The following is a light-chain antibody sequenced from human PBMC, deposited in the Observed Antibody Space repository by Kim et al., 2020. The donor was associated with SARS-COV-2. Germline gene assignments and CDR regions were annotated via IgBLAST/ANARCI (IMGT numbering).Light chain of an antibody. Sequence: QSALTQPPSVSGAPGQRVTISCTGSSSNIGAGYSVHWYQQLPGTAPKLLINGNNNRPSGVPDRFSDSKSGTSGSLAITGLQAEDEADYYCQSYDNRLSGYVFGTGTKVHRP. CDR3: QSYDNRLSGYV. CDR1: SSNIGAGYS. V-gene: IGLV1-40*01. J-gene: IGLJ1*01. CDR2: GNN.